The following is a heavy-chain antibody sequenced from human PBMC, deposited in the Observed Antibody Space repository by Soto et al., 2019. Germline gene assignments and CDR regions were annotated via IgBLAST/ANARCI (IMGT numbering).Heavy chain of an antibody. Sequence: GGSLRLSCAASGFTFSSYAMHWVRQAPGKGLEWVAVISYDGSNKYYADSVKGRFTISRDNSKNTLYLQMNSLRAEDTAVYYCAGPVDTAMVTNYYYGMDVWGQGTTVTVSS. D-gene: IGHD5-18*01. J-gene: IGHJ6*02. CDR2: ISYDGSNK. CDR1: GFTFSSYA. V-gene: IGHV3-30-3*01. CDR3: AGPVDTAMVTNYYYGMDV.